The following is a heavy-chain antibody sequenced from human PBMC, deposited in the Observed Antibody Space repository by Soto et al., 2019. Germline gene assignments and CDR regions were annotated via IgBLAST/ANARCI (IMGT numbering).Heavy chain of an antibody. J-gene: IGHJ3*02. CDR3: SRPDPLLPLEGFDI. V-gene: IGHV1-69*02. CDR2: SIPILWIA. D-gene: IGHD1-26*01. Sequence: QVQLVQSGAEVKKPGSSVTVSCTASGVTFSSYTISWVRQAPGQGLEWMGRSIPILWIANYAQKFQRRVTITADKSTSTAYMELSSLRSEHTAVYYCSRPDPLLPLEGFDIWGQGTMVTVSS. CDR1: GVTFSSYT.